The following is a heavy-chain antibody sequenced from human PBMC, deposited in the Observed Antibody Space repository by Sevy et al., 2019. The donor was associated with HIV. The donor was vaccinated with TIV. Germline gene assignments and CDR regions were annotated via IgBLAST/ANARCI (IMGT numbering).Heavy chain of an antibody. CDR1: GGSISGSTNY. CDR3: VRHLTNYLYWYFDL. Sequence: SETLSLTCTVSGGSISGSTNYWGWIRQSPGKGLEWIGSLYYGGSTYLNPSLKSRVTTSVYTSKNQFSLKLNSVTAADTAVYYCVRHLTNYLYWYFDLWGRGALVTVSS. J-gene: IGHJ2*01. D-gene: IGHD2-8*01. V-gene: IGHV4-39*01. CDR2: LYYGGST.